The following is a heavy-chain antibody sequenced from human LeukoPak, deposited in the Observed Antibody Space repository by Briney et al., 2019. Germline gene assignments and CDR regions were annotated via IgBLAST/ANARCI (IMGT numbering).Heavy chain of an antibody. J-gene: IGHJ4*02. Sequence: GGSLRLSCAASGFTFSSHGMCWVRQAPGRGLEWVSSISIGGDTTYSDSVKGRFTISRDNSKNTLYLQLDGLRAEDTAIYYCAKEIRPNDCWGQGTLVTVSS. D-gene: IGHD4-17*01. CDR1: GFTFSSHG. CDR3: AKEIRPNDC. V-gene: IGHV3-23*01. CDR2: ISIGGDTT.